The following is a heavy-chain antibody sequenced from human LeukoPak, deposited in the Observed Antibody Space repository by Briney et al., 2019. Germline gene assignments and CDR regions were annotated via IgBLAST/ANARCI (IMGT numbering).Heavy chain of an antibody. CDR2: ISWNSGSI. V-gene: IGHV3-9*01. D-gene: IGHD3-16*01. Sequence: GRSLRLSCAASGFTFDDYAMHWVRQAPGKGLEWVSGISWNSGSIGYADSVKGRFTISRDNAKNSLYLQMNSLRAEDTAVYYCAREGEGLEHFDYWGQGTLVTVSS. J-gene: IGHJ4*02. CDR1: GFTFDDYA. CDR3: AREGEGLEHFDY.